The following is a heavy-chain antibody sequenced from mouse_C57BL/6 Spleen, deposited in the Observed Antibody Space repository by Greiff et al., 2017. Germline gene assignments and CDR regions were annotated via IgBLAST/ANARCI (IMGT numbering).Heavy chain of an antibody. D-gene: IGHD1-1*01. CDR3: TTVVATGYFDV. CDR1: GFNIKDYY. J-gene: IGHJ1*03. CDR2: IDPEDGDT. Sequence: VQLQQPGAELVKPGASVKLSCTASGFNIKDYYMHWVKQRPEQGLEWIGRIDPEDGDTEYAPKFQGKATMTADTSSNTAYLQLSSLTSEDTAVYYCTTVVATGYFDVWGTGTTVTVSS. V-gene: IGHV14-1*01.